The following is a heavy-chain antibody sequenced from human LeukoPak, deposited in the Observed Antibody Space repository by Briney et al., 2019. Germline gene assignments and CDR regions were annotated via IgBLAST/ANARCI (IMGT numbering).Heavy chain of an antibody. D-gene: IGHD6-13*01. CDR1: GGSVSTSSYY. V-gene: IGHV4-39*01. Sequence: PSETLSLTCTVSGGSVSTSSYYWGWIRQPPGKGLEWIGSANFSGTTYYNPSLQSRVTISVDTSENRFSLKLTSVTAADTAVYYCARPNSSSWYYRVDPWGQGILVTVSS. CDR2: ANFSGTT. CDR3: ARPNSSSWYYRVDP. J-gene: IGHJ5*02.